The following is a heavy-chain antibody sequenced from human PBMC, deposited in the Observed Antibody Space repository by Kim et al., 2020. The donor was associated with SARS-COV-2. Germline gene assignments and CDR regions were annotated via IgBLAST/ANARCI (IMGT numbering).Heavy chain of an antibody. CDR1: GFTFSSYG. CDR3: AKDREGDLWFGNYGMDV. CDR2: ISYDGSNK. D-gene: IGHD3-10*01. Sequence: GGSLRLSCAASGFTFSSYGMHWVRQAPGKGLEWVAVISYDGSNKYYADSVKGRFTISRDNSKNTLYLQMNSLRAEDTAVYYCAKDREGDLWFGNYGMDVWGQGTTVTVSS. V-gene: IGHV3-30*18. J-gene: IGHJ6*02.